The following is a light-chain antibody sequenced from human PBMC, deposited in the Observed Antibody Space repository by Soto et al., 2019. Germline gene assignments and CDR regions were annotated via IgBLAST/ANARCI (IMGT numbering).Light chain of an antibody. J-gene: IGKJ4*01. Sequence: DIQMTQSPSSLSATVGDRVTITCRASQTIGKYLNWYQQQPGKVPKLLIYDASYLQSGVPSRFSGSGSGTDFTLTISSLQPDDFATYYCQQYNSYSPLTFGGGTKVDIK. CDR2: DAS. CDR3: QQYNSYSPLT. V-gene: IGKV1-5*01. CDR1: QTIGKY.